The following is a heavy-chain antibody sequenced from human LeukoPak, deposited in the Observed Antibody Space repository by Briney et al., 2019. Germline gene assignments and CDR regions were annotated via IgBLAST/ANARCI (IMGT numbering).Heavy chain of an antibody. CDR1: GYSISSGYY. D-gene: IGHD3-10*01. CDR3: ARAEGYYGSGSIGAFDV. V-gene: IGHV4-38-2*02. CDR2: IYHSGST. J-gene: IGHJ3*01. Sequence: SETLSLTCTVSGYSISSGYYWGWIRQPPGKGLEWIGSIYHSGSTYYNPSLKSRVTISVDTSKNQFSLKLSSVTAADTAVYYCARAEGYYGSGSIGAFDVWGQGTMVTVSS.